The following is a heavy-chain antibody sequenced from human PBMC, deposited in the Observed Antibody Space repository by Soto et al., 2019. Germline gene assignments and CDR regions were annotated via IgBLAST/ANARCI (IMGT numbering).Heavy chain of an antibody. D-gene: IGHD3-3*01. Sequence: GSGPTLVNPTQTLTLTCTFSGFSLSTSGVGVGWIRQPPGKALEWLALIYWDDDKRYSPSLKSRLTITKDTSKTQVVLTMTNMDPVDTATYYCAHPRSYDFWSGYGFDAFDIWGQGTMVTVSS. V-gene: IGHV2-5*02. CDR1: GFSLSTSGVG. J-gene: IGHJ3*02. CDR2: IYWDDDK. CDR3: AHPRSYDFWSGYGFDAFDI.